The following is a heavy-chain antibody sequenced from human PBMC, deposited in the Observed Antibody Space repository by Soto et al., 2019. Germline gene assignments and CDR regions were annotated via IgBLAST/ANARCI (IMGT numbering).Heavy chain of an antibody. CDR3: AGGDGYSYGSDYYGMDV. Sequence: PSEALSLTCTVSGGSSSSYYWSWIGQPAGKGLEWIGRIYTSGSTNYNPSLKSRVTMSVDTSKNQFSLKLSSVTAADTAVYYCAGGDGYSYGSDYYGMDVWGQGTAVTVSS. CDR2: IYTSGST. CDR1: GGSSSSYY. J-gene: IGHJ6*02. D-gene: IGHD5-18*01. V-gene: IGHV4-4*07.